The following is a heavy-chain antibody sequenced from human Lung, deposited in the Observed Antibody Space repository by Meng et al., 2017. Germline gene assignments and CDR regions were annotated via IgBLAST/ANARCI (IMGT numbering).Heavy chain of an antibody. V-gene: IGHV1-46*01. CDR2: INPNDGST. D-gene: IGHD6-13*01. J-gene: IGHJ4*02. CDR3: ARVPGIAAAGNFFDY. CDR1: GYTFPDYW. Sequence: ASVKVSCKASGYTFPDYWLHWVRRAPGQGLEWMGIINPNDGSTNYAQNFQGRVTMTRDTSTTTVYMDLSSLRSEDTAVYFCARVPGIAAAGNFFDYWGQGTLVTVSS.